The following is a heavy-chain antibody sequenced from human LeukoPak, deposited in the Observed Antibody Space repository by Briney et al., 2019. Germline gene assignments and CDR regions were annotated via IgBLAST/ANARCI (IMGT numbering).Heavy chain of an antibody. D-gene: IGHD3-22*01. V-gene: IGHV3-7*04. CDR3: ARVDNSAFDI. Sequence: GGSLRLSCAASGFTFRSYRMNWVRQAPGKGLEWVASIKQGESERYYVDSVNGRFTISRDNAKNSLYLQMNSLRAEDTAVYYCARVDNSAFDIWGQGTMVTVSS. CDR2: IKQGESER. CDR1: GFTFRSYR. J-gene: IGHJ3*02.